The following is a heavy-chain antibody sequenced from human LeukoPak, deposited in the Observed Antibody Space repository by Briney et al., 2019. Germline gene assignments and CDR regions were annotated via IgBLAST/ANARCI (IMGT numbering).Heavy chain of an antibody. CDR2: INHSGNT. CDR1: GEFFGGSY. D-gene: IGHD3-22*01. J-gene: IGHJ4*02. Sequence: SETLSLTCTVHGEFFGGSYWNWIRQSPGKGLEWIGEINHSGNTNYNPSLKSRVTISVDTSKNQFSLRLSSVTAADTAVYYCARVTGYMIEDYFDYWGQGTLITVSS. V-gene: IGHV4-34*01. CDR3: ARVTGYMIEDYFDY.